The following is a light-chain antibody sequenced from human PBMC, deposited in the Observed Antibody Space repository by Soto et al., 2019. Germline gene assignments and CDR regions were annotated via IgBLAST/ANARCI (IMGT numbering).Light chain of an antibody. CDR3: SSYTSGSSTVV. CDR1: SSDVGGYNY. Sequence: QSALTQPASVSGSPGQSITISCTGTSSDVGGYNYVSWYQQHPGKVPTLVIYDVSHRPSGVSNRFSGSKSGNTASLTISGLQAEDEADYYCSSYTSGSSTVVFGGGTQLTVL. V-gene: IGLV2-14*01. CDR2: DVS. J-gene: IGLJ2*01.